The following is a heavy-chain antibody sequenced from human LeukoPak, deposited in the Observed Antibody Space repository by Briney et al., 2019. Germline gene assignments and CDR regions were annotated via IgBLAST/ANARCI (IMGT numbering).Heavy chain of an antibody. D-gene: IGHD6-19*01. Sequence: SETLSLTCAVYGGSFSGYYWSWIRQPPGKGLEWIGEINHSGSTNYNPSLKSRVTISVDTSKNQFPLKLSSVTAADTAVYYCARGPGYSSGWLLDYWGQGTLVTVSS. CDR2: INHSGST. CDR1: GGSFSGYY. CDR3: ARGPGYSSGWLLDY. V-gene: IGHV4-34*01. J-gene: IGHJ4*02.